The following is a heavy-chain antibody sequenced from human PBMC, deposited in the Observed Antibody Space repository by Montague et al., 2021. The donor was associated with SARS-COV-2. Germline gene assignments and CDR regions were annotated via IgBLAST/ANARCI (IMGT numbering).Heavy chain of an antibody. Sequence: SETLSLTCTVSGGSLSAYYWRWIRQSPGKGLEWIGYIYYSGSTNYNPSLKSRVTISVDTSKNQFSLKLISVTAADTAVYYCARHHPVDGVRPWGQGTLVTVSS. J-gene: IGHJ5*02. CDR1: GGSLSAYY. V-gene: IGHV4-59*08. CDR2: IYYSGST. D-gene: IGHD5-24*01. CDR3: ARHHPVDGVRP.